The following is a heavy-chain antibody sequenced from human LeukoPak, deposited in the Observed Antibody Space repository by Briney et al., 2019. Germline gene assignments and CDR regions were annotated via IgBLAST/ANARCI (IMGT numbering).Heavy chain of an antibody. J-gene: IGHJ5*02. V-gene: IGHV4-38-2*02. D-gene: IGHD2-15*01. Sequence: SETLSLTCIVSGYSISSDYCWGWIRQAPGKGLEWIGSISHRGSPYYNPSLKSRVTLSADTPNNQFSLRLGSVTAADTAVYYCARDGGFYYTASPNSWFDPWGQGILVTVSS. CDR2: ISHRGSP. CDR3: ARDGGFYYTASPNSWFDP. CDR1: GYSISSDYC.